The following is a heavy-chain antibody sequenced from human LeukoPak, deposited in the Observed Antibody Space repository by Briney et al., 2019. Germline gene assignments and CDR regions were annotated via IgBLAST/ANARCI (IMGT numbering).Heavy chain of an antibody. CDR1: GGSFSGYY. J-gene: IGHJ4*02. V-gene: IGHV4-34*01. CDR3: ARGRRICSGGSCYSYYFDH. CDR2: INHSGST. D-gene: IGHD2-15*01. Sequence: SETLSLTCAVYGGSFSGYYWSWIRQPPGKGLEWIGEINHSGSTNYNPSLKSRVTISVDTSKNQFSLKLSSVTAADTAVYYCARGRRICSGGSCYSYYFDHWGQGTLVTVSS.